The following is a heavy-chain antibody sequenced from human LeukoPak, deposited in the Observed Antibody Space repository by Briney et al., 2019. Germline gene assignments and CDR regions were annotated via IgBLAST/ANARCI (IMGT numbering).Heavy chain of an antibody. V-gene: IGHV3-30-3*02. CDR2: FSSDGINK. CDR1: GFTFSDYP. D-gene: IGHD6-6*01. J-gene: IGHJ1*01. Sequence: GGSLRLSCAASGFTFSDYPMHWFRQAPGKGLEWVAVFSSDGINKYYADSVEGRFTVSRDNSINTVYLQMNSLRAEDTAVYYCANEYSSSSGRSFQHWGQGTLVTVSS. CDR3: ANEYSSSSGRSFQH.